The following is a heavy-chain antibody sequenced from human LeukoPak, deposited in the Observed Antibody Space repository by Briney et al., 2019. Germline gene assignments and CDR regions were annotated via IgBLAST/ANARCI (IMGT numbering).Heavy chain of an antibody. CDR2: MNPNSGNT. V-gene: IGHV1-8*01. Sequence: ASVKVSCKASGYTFTSYDINWVRQATGQGLEWMGWMNPNSGNTGYAQKFQGRVTMTRNTSISTAYMELSSLRSEDTAVYYCARARDIVVVPAANDAFDIWGQGTMVTVSS. J-gene: IGHJ3*02. CDR3: ARARDIVVVPAANDAFDI. D-gene: IGHD2-2*01. CDR1: GYTFTSYD.